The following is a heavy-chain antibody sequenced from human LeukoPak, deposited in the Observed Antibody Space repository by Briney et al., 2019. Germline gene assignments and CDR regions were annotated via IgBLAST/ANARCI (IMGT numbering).Heavy chain of an antibody. CDR2: ISGSGGST. CDR1: GFTFSSYA. J-gene: IGHJ4*02. Sequence: GGSLRLSCAASGFTFSSYAMSWVRQAPGKGLEWVSAISGSGGSTYYADSVRGWFTISRDNSKNTLYLQMNSLRAEDTAVYYCAKVLFPSSGWYRPYYFDYWGQGTLVTVSS. V-gene: IGHV3-23*01. CDR3: AKVLFPSSGWYRPYYFDY. D-gene: IGHD6-19*01.